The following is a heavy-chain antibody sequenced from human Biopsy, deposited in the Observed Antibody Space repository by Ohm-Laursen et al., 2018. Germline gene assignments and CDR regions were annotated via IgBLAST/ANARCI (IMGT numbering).Heavy chain of an antibody. CDR1: GYTFTVYH. V-gene: IGHV1-2*02. CDR2: INAKTGDT. D-gene: IGHD3-22*01. Sequence: ASVKVSCKASGYTFTVYHAHSVRQAPGQGLGWMGWINAKTGDTNYAQKFQGRVTMNRDTSISTAYVDLSSLRSDDTAVYYCTRGGYYYDSLAYYYWFDPWGQGTLVTVSS. CDR3: TRGGYYYDSLAYYYWFDP. J-gene: IGHJ5*02.